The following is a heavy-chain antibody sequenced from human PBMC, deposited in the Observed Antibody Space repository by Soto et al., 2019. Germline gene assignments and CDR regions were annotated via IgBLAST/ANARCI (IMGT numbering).Heavy chain of an antibody. D-gene: IGHD3-3*01. J-gene: IGHJ4*02. CDR2: IYSDASSI. V-gene: IGHV3-74*01. Sequence: GGSLRLSCAASGFTFSTYWMHWVRQAPGKGLEWVSRIYSDASSILYADSVRGRFTIFRDDSKNTLYLQMNSLRAEDTAVYYCAGGLLRGSLDYCGPGTLVTVS. CDR3: AGGLLRGSLDY. CDR1: GFTFSTYW.